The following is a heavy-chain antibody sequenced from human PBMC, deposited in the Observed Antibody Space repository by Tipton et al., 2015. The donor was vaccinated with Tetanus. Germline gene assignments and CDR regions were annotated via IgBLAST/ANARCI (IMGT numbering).Heavy chain of an antibody. Sequence: SLRLSCAASGFTFSSYAMSWVRQAPGKGLEWVSAISGSGGSTYYADSVKGRFTISRDNSKNTLYLQMNSLRAEDTAVYYCAKDGTYYYGSRYYYYGMGVWGQGTTVTVSS. J-gene: IGHJ6*02. CDR3: AKDGTYYYGSRYYYYGMGV. CDR2: ISGSGGST. V-gene: IGHV3-23*01. CDR1: GFTFSSYA. D-gene: IGHD3-10*01.